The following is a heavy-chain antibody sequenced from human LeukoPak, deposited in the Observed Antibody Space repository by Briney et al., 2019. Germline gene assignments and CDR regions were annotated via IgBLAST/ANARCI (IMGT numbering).Heavy chain of an antibody. J-gene: IGHJ6*03. D-gene: IGHD2-15*01. CDR2: ISWDGGST. CDR1: GFTFDDYA. CDR3: AKVRRYCSGGSCYSGFGYMDV. V-gene: IGHV3-43D*04. Sequence: GGSLRLSCAASGFTFDDYAMHWVRQAPGKGLEWVSLISWDGGSTYYADSVKGRFTISRDNSKNSLYLQMNSLRAEDTALYYCAKVRRYCSGGSCYSGFGYMDVWGKGTTVTVPS.